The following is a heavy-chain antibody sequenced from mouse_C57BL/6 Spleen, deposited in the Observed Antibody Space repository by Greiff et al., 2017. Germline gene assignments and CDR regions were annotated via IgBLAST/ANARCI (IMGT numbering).Heavy chain of an antibody. CDR1: GFTFSSYA. CDR2: ISDGGSYT. J-gene: IGHJ2*01. V-gene: IGHV5-4*01. CDR3: ARGPSYSNVFFDY. Sequence: EVHLVESGGGLVKPGGSLKLSCAASGFTFSSYAMSWVRQTPEKRLEWVATISDGGSYTYYPDNVKGRFTISRDNAKNSLYLQMSHLKSEDTAMYYCARGPSYSNVFFDYWGQGTTLTVSS. D-gene: IGHD2-5*01.